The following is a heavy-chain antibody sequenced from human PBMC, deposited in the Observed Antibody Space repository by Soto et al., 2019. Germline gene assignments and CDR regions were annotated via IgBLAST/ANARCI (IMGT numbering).Heavy chain of an antibody. CDR3: ASPAHWNYGDGMDV. Sequence: QLQLQESGPGLVKPSETLSLTCTVSGGSISSSSYYWGWIRQPPGKGLEWIGSIYYSGSTYYNPSLKSRVTISVDTSKNQFSLKLSSVTAADTAVYYCASPAHWNYGDGMDVWGQGTTVTVSS. D-gene: IGHD1-7*01. J-gene: IGHJ6*02. CDR1: GGSISSSSYY. CDR2: IYYSGST. V-gene: IGHV4-39*01.